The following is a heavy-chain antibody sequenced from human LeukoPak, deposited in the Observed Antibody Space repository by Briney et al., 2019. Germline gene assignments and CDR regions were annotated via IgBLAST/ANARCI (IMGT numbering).Heavy chain of an antibody. D-gene: IGHD3-16*01. CDR2: IYYSGST. J-gene: IGHJ2*01. CDR1: GGSISSYY. CDR3: ARVGRSAYFDL. Sequence: SETLSLTCTVSGGSISSYYWSWIRQPPGKGLEWIGYIYYSGSTNYNPSLKSRVTISVDTSKNQFSLKLSSVTAADTAVYYCARVGRSAYFDLWGRGTLVTVSS. V-gene: IGHV4-59*01.